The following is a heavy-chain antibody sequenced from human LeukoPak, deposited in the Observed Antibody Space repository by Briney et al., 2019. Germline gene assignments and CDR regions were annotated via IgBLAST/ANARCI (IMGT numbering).Heavy chain of an antibody. Sequence: GGSLRRSGAASGFTFSSYSMNWVRQAPGKGLKWVSSISSSSSYIYYADSVKGRFTISRDNAKNSLYLQMNSLRAEDTAVYYCARVLVPRDYGERTGSFGYWGQGTLVTVSS. CDR2: ISSSSSYI. CDR1: GFTFSSYS. J-gene: IGHJ4*02. D-gene: IGHD4-17*01. V-gene: IGHV3-21*01. CDR3: ARVLVPRDYGERTGSFGY.